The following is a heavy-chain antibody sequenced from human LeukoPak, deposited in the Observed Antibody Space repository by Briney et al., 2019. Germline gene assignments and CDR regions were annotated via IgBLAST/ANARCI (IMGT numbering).Heavy chain of an antibody. CDR2: INPSDGKT. CDR3: AREGSGYDLMRPISYYYYMDV. V-gene: IGHV1-46*01. Sequence: ASVKVSCKASGYTFTGYYMHWVRQAPGQGLEWMGIINPSDGKTSYAQKFQGRVTMTRDTSTSTVYMELSSLRSEDTAVYYCAREGSGYDLMRPISYYYYMDVWGKGTTVTVSS. CDR1: GYTFTGYY. D-gene: IGHD5-12*01. J-gene: IGHJ6*03.